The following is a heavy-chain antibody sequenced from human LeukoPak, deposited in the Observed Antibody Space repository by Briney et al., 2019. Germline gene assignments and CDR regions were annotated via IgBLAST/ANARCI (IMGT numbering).Heavy chain of an antibody. CDR2: IIPIFGTA. J-gene: IGHJ4*02. CDR1: GGTFSSYA. V-gene: IGHV1-69*13. Sequence: ASVKVSCKASGGTFSSYAISWVRQAPGQGLEWMGGIIPIFGTANYAQKFQGRVTITADESTSTAYMELSSLRSEDTAVYYCASAHDYGDLYFDYWGQGTLVTVSS. CDR3: ASAHDYGDLYFDY. D-gene: IGHD4-17*01.